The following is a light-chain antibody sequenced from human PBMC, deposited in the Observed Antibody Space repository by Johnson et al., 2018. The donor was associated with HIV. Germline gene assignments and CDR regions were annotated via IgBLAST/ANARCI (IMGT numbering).Light chain of an antibody. CDR3: GTWDPSLSAGEV. V-gene: IGLV1-51*01. CDR2: DDN. J-gene: IGLJ1*01. Sequence: QPVLTQPPSVSAAPGQKVTISCSGSSSNIGNNYVSWYQQLPGTAPKLLIYDDNKRPSGIPDRFSGSKSGTSATLGITGLQTGDEADYYCGTWDPSLSAGEVFVTWTKVTVL. CDR1: SSNIGNNY.